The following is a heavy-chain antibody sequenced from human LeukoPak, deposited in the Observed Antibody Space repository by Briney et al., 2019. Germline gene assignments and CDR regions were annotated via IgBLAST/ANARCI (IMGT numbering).Heavy chain of an antibody. V-gene: IGHV3-7*03. Sequence: QPGGSLRLYCAASGFSFTNYCMHWVRQTPGKGLEWVANIKQNGRDTYYVDSVKGRFIISRDNVKNSLYLHLNSLRAEDTAVYYCVRDPHEGGNGWYYFDFWGQGTLVTVSS. CDR1: GFSFTNYC. CDR2: IKQNGRDT. D-gene: IGHD6-19*01. CDR3: VRDPHEGGNGWYYFDF. J-gene: IGHJ4*02.